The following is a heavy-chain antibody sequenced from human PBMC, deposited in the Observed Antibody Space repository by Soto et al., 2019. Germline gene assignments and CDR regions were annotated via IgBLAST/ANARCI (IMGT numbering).Heavy chain of an antibody. CDR3: ASLGGIGEGGHDY. J-gene: IGHJ4*02. V-gene: IGHV3-33*01. Sequence: GGSLTLSCAASGFTLSSYSMNWVRQAPGKGPERVAVIWDDGSNKYYADSVNGRCTITRDNSKNTLYLQMNSLRAEAEAADYYASLGGIGEGGHDYWGQGTLVTVSS. CDR1: GFTLSSYS. D-gene: IGHD6-19*01. CDR2: IWDDGSNK.